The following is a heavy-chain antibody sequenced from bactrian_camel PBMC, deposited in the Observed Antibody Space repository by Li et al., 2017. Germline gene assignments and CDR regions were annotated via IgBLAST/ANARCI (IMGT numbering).Heavy chain of an antibody. CDR1: GHSRGSNC. V-gene: IGHV3S55*01. J-gene: IGHJ4*01. CDR2: IRRSGGET. D-gene: IGHD6*01. Sequence: QVQLVESGGGSVQAGGSLRLSCVVSGHSRGSNCVGWYRLPPGRAPAEREGIAAIRRSGGETWYAGSVKGRFTISEDNDKNILYLQMNNLQPEDTGMYYCASRQTRLPCGAWYHPYNHYGQGTQVTVS.